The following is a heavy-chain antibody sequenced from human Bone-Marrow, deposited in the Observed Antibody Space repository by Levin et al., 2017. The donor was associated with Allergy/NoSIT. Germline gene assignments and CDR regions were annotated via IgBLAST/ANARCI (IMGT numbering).Heavy chain of an antibody. CDR1: GFTFSSYA. CDR2: ISYDGSNK. CDR3: ASEEGYGDYYYDGMDV. J-gene: IGHJ6*02. V-gene: IGHV3-30-3*01. D-gene: IGHD4-17*01. Sequence: GESLKISCAASGFTFSSYAMHWVRQAPGKGLEWVAVISYDGSNKYYADSVKGRFTISRDNSKNTLYLQMNSLRAEDTAVYYCASEEGYGDYYYDGMDVWGQGTTVTVSS.